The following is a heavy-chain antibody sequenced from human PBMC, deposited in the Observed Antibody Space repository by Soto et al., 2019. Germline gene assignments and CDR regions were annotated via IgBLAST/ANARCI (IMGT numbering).Heavy chain of an antibody. CDR1: GFTVSSNY. CDR3: ARAVVGGYYYYYYMDV. J-gene: IGHJ6*03. CDR2: IYSGGST. V-gene: IGHV3-53*04. D-gene: IGHD6-19*01. Sequence: GGSLRLSCAASGFTVSSNYMSWVRQAPGKGLEWVSVIYSGGSTYYADSVKGRFTISRHNSKNTLYLQMNSLRAEDTAVYYCARAVVGGYYYYYYMDVWGKGPRSPSP.